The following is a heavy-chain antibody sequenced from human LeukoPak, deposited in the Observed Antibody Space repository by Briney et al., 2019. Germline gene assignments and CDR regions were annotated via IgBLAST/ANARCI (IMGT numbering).Heavy chain of an antibody. V-gene: IGHV4-39*07. CDR1: SGSFSSTSYY. J-gene: IGHJ4*01. CDR2: IYYTGKI. D-gene: IGHD6-19*01. CDR3: ARGDSSAWYPSGLHFNY. Sequence: SETLSLTCTVSSGSFSSTSYYWGWIRQSPGKGLEWIGSIYYTGKIHYNPSLESRVTISMDTSRIQFSLRLTSVTAADTAVYYCARGDSSAWYPSGLHFNYWGXXTLXTXSS.